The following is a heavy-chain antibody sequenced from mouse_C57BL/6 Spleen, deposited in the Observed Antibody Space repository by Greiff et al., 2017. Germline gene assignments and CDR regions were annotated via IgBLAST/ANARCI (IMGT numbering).Heavy chain of an antibody. CDR1: GYTFTSYW. D-gene: IGHD1-1*01. V-gene: IGHV1-52*01. J-gene: IGHJ1*03. CDR2: IDPSDSET. CDR3: ARNLYYGSSYGYFDV. Sequence: VQLQQPGAELVRPGSSVKLSCKASGYTFTSYWMHWVKQRPIQGLEWIGNIDPSDSETHYNQKFKDKATLTVDKSSSTAYMQLSNLTSEDAAVYYWARNLYYGSSYGYFDVWGTGTTVTVSS.